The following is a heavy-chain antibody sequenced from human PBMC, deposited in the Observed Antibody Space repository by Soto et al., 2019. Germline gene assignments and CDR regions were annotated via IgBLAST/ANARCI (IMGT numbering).Heavy chain of an antibody. V-gene: IGHV4-59*01. Sequence: SETLALTCRFSGGSISGSYWSWIRQSPGKGLEWLGDGYYTGSTNYSPSLRSRVSISVDTSKNEFSLRLSSVTAADTAVYFCARSVAAPGAHIDYWGQGTQVTVSS. CDR2: GYYTGST. CDR1: GGSISGSY. D-gene: IGHD6-13*01. CDR3: ARSVAAPGAHIDY. J-gene: IGHJ4*02.